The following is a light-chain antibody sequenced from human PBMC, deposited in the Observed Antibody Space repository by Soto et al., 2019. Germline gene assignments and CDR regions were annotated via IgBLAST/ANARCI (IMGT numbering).Light chain of an antibody. CDR3: AAWDDSLNGAV. Sequence: QLVLTQPPSASGTPGQRVTISCSGSSSNIGSNTVNWYQQLPGTAPKLLIYSNNQRPSGVPDRFSGSKSGTSASLAISGLKSADEADYYCAAWDDSLNGAVFGGGTQLTVL. J-gene: IGLJ7*01. V-gene: IGLV1-44*01. CDR1: SSNIGSNT. CDR2: SNN.